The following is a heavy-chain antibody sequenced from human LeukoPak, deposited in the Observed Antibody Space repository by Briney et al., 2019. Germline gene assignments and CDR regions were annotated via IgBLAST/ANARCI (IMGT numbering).Heavy chain of an antibody. Sequence: SETLSLTCTVSGDSISSSSSYWGWIRQPPGEGLEWIGSIYYSGSTYYNTSLKSRVTISVDTSKNQFSLKLSSVTAADTAVYYCAQGGDYDPYYFDYWGQGTLVTVSS. CDR2: IYYSGST. D-gene: IGHD2-21*02. V-gene: IGHV4-39*07. J-gene: IGHJ4*02. CDR3: AQGGDYDPYYFDY. CDR1: GDSISSSSSY.